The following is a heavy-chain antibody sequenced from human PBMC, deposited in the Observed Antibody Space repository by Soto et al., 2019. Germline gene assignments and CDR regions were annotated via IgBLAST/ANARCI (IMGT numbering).Heavy chain of an antibody. D-gene: IGHD2-15*01. CDR1: GVSISSGDFY. CDR2: IYHTGSS. J-gene: IGHJ6*02. CDR3: ARVSLVVVAATRRDYYYGMDV. Sequence: SETLSLTCTVSGVSISSGDFYWSWIRQPPGKGLEWIGYIYHTGSSQYHPSLRGRVAFSMDTSKNQFSLELRSVTAADTAVYYCARVSLVVVAATRRDYYYGMDVWGQGTTVTVSS. V-gene: IGHV4-30-4*01.